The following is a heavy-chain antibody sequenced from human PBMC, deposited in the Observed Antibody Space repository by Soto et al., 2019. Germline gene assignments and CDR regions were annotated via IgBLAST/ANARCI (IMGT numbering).Heavy chain of an antibody. CDR2: IYYSGNT. Sequence: SETLSLTCTVSGGSISSGGYYWSWIRQHPGKGLEWIGYIYYSGNTYYNPSLKRRLTISVDMSKNQFSLRLSSVTAADTAMYYCARDPPNQLLFFDPWGQGTLVTVSS. CDR1: GGSISSGGYY. J-gene: IGHJ5*02. CDR3: ARDPPNQLLFFDP. V-gene: IGHV4-31*03. D-gene: IGHD2-2*01.